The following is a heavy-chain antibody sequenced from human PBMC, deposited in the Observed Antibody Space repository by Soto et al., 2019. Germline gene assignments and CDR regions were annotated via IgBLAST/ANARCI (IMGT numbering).Heavy chain of an antibody. V-gene: IGHV4-34*01. D-gene: IGHD3-9*01. CDR3: ARESHDILTGPPWVWYFDL. Sequence: QVQLQQWAAGPLRPLETLSLTCGVSGGSFSGYYWAWIRQSPGKGLEWIGKINDRGSITYTPSLKSRVSISVDTSKNHYSLHLRSVTAADTAVYYCARESHDILTGPPWVWYFDLWGRGTLVTVSS. J-gene: IGHJ2*01. CDR2: INDRGSI. CDR1: GGSFSGYY.